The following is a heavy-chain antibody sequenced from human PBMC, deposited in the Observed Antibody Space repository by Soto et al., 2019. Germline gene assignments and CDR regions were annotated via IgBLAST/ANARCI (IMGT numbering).Heavy chain of an antibody. V-gene: IGHV3-30*09. Sequence: QVQLVESGGGVVQPGRSLRLSCAASGFTFSSYAIHLVRQAPGKGLEWLAVISYDGSNKYYADSVKGRFAISRDNSKNTLYLQMNSLRAEDTAVYHCASDSSPSSWGQGTLVTVSS. CDR3: ASDSSPSS. D-gene: IGHD2-2*01. J-gene: IGHJ4*02. CDR2: ISYDGSNK. CDR1: GFTFSSYA.